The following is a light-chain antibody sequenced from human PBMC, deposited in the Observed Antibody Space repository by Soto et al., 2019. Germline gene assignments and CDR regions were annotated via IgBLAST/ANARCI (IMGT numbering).Light chain of an antibody. J-gene: IGLJ1*01. V-gene: IGLV1-40*01. CDR1: SSNIGAGYD. CDR2: GNS. CDR3: QSYDSSLSALYV. Sequence: SVLTQPPSVYGAPGQRVTISCTGSSSNIGAGYDVHWYQQLPGTAHKLLIYGNSNRPSGVPDRFSGSKSGTSASLAITGLQAEDEADYYCQSYDSSLSALYVFGTGTKVT.